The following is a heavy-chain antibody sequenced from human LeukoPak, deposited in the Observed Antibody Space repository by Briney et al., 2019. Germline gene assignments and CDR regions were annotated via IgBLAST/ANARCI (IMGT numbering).Heavy chain of an antibody. V-gene: IGHV3-23*01. Sequence: ETLSLTCTVSGGSISGYYWSWIRQPPGKGLEWVSAISGSGGSTYYADSVKGRFTISRDNSKNTLYLQMNSLRAEDTAVYYCAKLVYGIVVVIKYYFDYWGQGTLVTVSS. CDR3: AKLVYGIVVVIKYYFDY. CDR2: ISGSGGST. D-gene: IGHD3-22*01. CDR1: GGSISGYY. J-gene: IGHJ4*02.